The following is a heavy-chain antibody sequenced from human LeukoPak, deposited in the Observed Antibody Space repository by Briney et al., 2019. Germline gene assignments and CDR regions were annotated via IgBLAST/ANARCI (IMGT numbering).Heavy chain of an antibody. D-gene: IGHD3-22*01. V-gene: IGHV1-46*01. CDR3: ARDADTITMIDVVTSHGMDV. CDR2: INPSGGST. CDR1: GYTFTSNY. Sequence: ASVRVSCEASGYTFTSNYMHWVRQAPGQGLEWMGKINPSGGSTTYAQKFQGRVTMTRDTSTSTVYMELSSLRSEDTAVYSCARDADTITMIDVVTSHGMDVWGQGTTVTVSS. J-gene: IGHJ6*02.